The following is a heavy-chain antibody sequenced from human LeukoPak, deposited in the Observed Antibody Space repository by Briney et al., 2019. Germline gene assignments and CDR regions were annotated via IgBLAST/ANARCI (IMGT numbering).Heavy chain of an antibody. V-gene: IGHV3-7*01. CDR2: IKQDGSEK. D-gene: IGHD2-15*01. J-gene: IGHJ4*02. CDR1: GFTFSSYW. CDR3: ASGGQAGTGDY. Sequence: GGSLRLSCAASGFTFSSYWMSWVRQAPGKGLEWVANIKQDGSEKYYVDSVKGRFTVSRDNAKNSLYLEMNSLRAEDTAVYYCASGGQAGTGDYWGQGTLVTVSS.